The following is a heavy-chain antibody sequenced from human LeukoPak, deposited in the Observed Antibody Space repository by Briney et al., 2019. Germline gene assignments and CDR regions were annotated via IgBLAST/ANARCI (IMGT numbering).Heavy chain of an antibody. CDR3: ASLGSDW. CDR2: ISNNNGNT. D-gene: IGHD3/OR15-3a*01. V-gene: IGHV1-18*01. Sequence: GASVKVSCKASGYTFTSYDISWVRQAPGQGLEWVGWISNNNGNTNYAQKLQGRVLMTTDTSTSTAYMELSRLRSDDTAVYYCASLGSDWWGQGTLVTVSS. J-gene: IGHJ4*02. CDR1: GYTFTSYD.